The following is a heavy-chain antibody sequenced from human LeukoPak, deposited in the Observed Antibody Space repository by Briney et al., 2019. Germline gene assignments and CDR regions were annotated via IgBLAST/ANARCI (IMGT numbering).Heavy chain of an antibody. CDR1: GFTFDDYA. CDR3: AKDMGGSGYPYYFDY. D-gene: IGHD3-22*01. V-gene: IGHV3-9*01. J-gene: IGHJ4*02. Sequence: PGISLRLSCAPCGFTFDDYAMQWVRQAPGGGLEWVSGMSWNSGSIGYADSVKGRFTISRDNAKNSLYLQMNSLRAEDTALYYRAKDMGGSGYPYYFDYWGQGTLVTVSS. CDR2: MSWNSGSI.